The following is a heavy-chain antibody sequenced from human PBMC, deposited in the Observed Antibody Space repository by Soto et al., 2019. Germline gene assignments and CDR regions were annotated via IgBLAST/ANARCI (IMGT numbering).Heavy chain of an antibody. CDR1: GFSFSRYD. CDR3: VRAPYDYGLYWYFDR. D-gene: IGHD4-17*01. J-gene: IGHJ2*01. CDR2: IGSAGDT. Sequence: GGSLRLSCAASGFSFSRYDMHWVRQAIGKGLEWVSAIGSAGDTYYPGSVKGRFTVSRENAKNSLYLQLNSLRAEDTAVYYCVRAPYDYGLYWYFDRWGRGTLVTVSS. V-gene: IGHV3-13*01.